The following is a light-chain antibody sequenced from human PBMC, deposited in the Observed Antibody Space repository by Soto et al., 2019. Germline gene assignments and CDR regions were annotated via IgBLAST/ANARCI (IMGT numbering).Light chain of an antibody. V-gene: IGKV1D-8*01. CDR1: QGISSY. CDR3: QQYYSFPWT. J-gene: IGKJ1*01. CDR2: AAS. Sequence: THSPSSLSSSVGYIFTITCLVSQGISSYLAWYQQKPGKAPELLISAASTLQSGVPSRFRGSGSGTDFTLTISCLQSEDFATYYCQQYYSFPWTFGQGTKVDIK.